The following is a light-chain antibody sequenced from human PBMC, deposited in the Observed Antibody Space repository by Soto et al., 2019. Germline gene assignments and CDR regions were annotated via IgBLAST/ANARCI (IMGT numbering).Light chain of an antibody. J-gene: IGLJ1*01. CDR2: EGS. V-gene: IGLV2-23*01. CDR3: CSYAGSSTYV. Sequence: QSVLTQPASVSGSPGQSITISCTGTSSDVGRYNIVSWYQQHPGKAPKLMIYEGSKRPSGVSDRFSGSKSGNTVSLTISGLQAEDEADYYCCSYAGSSTYVFGTGTKLTVL. CDR1: SSDVGRYNI.